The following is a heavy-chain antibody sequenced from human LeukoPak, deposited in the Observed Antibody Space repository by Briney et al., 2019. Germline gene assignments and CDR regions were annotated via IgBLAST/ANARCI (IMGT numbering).Heavy chain of an antibody. CDR2: ISSSSSYI. CDR1: GFTFSSYS. CDR3: ARDRYGDYSFDY. V-gene: IGHV3-21*01. J-gene: IGHJ4*02. D-gene: IGHD4-17*01. Sequence: PGGSLRLSCAASGFTFSSYSMNWVRQAPGKGLEWVLSISSSSSYIYYAISVKGRFTISRDNAKNSLYLQMNSLRAEDTAVYYCARDRYGDYSFDYWGQGTLVTVSS.